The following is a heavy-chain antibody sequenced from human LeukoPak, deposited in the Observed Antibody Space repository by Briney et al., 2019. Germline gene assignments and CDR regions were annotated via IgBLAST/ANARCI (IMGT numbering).Heavy chain of an antibody. CDR3: VSFYETN. CDR2: VNSDGSWT. D-gene: IGHD2-2*01. CDR1: GNYW. J-gene: IGHJ4*02. Sequence: GGSLRLSCAAPGNYWMHWVRQAPGKGLVWVSHVNSDGSWTSHADSVKGRFTISKDNAKNTVYLQMNNLRTEDTAVYYCVSFYETNWGRGTLVTVSS. V-gene: IGHV3-74*01.